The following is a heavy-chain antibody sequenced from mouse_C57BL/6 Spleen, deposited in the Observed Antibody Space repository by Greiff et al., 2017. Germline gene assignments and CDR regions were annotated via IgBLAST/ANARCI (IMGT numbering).Heavy chain of an antibody. CDR2: IWSDGST. D-gene: IGHD2-5*01. CDR3: ARHNYSNYEDAMDY. V-gene: IGHV2-6-1*01. Sequence: VKLQESGPGLVAPSQSLSITCTVSGFSLTSYGVHWVRQPPGKGLEWLVVIWSDGSTTYNSALKSRLSISKDNSKSQVFLKMNSLQTDDTAMYYCARHNYSNYEDAMDYWGQGTSVTVSS. J-gene: IGHJ4*01. CDR1: GFSLTSYG.